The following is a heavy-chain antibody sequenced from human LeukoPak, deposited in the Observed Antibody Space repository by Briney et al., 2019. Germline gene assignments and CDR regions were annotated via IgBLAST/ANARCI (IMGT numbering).Heavy chain of an antibody. J-gene: IGHJ4*02. Sequence: GGSLRLSCAASGFTFSSYAMSWVRQAPGKGLEWVSAISGSGGSTYYADSVKGRFTISRDNSKNTLYLQMNSLRAEDTAVYYCAKDRGSPQRDVVVVAATSSFAYWGQGTPVTVSS. V-gene: IGHV3-23*01. CDR1: GFTFSSYA. CDR2: ISGSGGST. D-gene: IGHD2-15*01. CDR3: AKDRGSPQRDVVVVAATSSFAY.